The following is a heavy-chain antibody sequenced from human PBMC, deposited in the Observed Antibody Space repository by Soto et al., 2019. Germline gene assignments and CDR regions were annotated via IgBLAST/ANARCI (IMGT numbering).Heavy chain of an antibody. CDR3: ARNYYDSSGYYGGLGY. CDR2: ISYDGSNK. CDR1: GFTFSSYA. J-gene: IGHJ4*02. Sequence: QVQLVESGGGVVQPGRSLRLSCAASGFTFSSYAMHWVRQAPGKGLEWVAVISYDGSNKYYADSVKGRFTISRDNSKNTLYLQMNSLRAADTAVYYCARNYYDSSGYYGGLGYWGQGTLVTVSS. V-gene: IGHV3-30-3*01. D-gene: IGHD3-22*01.